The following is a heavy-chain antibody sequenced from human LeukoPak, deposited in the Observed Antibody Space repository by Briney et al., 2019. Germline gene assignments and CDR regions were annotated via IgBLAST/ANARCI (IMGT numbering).Heavy chain of an antibody. V-gene: IGHV3-74*01. CDR3: ARVRGGSGSSYAADAFDI. CDR1: GLTFSNYW. D-gene: IGHD1-26*01. J-gene: IGHJ3*02. Sequence: GGSLRLSCAVSGLTFSNYWMHWVRQAPGKGLVWVSRIYNDGSSTSYADSVKGRFTISRDNAKSTLYPQMNSLRAEDTAVYYCARVRGGSGSSYAADAFDIWGQGTMVTVSS. CDR2: IYNDGSST.